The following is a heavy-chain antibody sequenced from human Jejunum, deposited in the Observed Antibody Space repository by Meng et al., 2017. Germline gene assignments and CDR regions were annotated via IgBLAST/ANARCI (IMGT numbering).Heavy chain of an antibody. CDR1: GYTFSSHY. D-gene: IGHD3-22*01. Sequence: VQRGQFGAEVKKAGASVKVSCKASGYTFSSHYVHWVRQAPGQGLEWVGIINPSGDWTSYLQKLQGRVTITRDTSTNTVYMDLSSLRSEDTAVYYCARDVSSDGSWWLDPWGQGTLVTVSS. V-gene: IGHV1-46*01. J-gene: IGHJ5*02. CDR2: INPSGDWT. CDR3: ARDVSSDGSWWLDP.